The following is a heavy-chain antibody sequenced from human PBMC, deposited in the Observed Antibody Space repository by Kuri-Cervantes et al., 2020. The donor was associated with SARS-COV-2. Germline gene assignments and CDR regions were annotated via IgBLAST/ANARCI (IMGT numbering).Heavy chain of an antibody. D-gene: IGHD6-13*01. J-gene: IGHJ4*02. CDR2: IIPIFGTA. Sequence: SVKVSCKASGGTFSSYAISWVRQAPGQGLEWMGGIIPIFGTANYAQKLQGRVTMTTDTSTSTAYMELRSLRSDDTAVYYCAKDPRVIIAAAGDGYWGQGTLVTVSS. CDR3: AKDPRVIIAAAGDGY. CDR1: GGTFSSYA. V-gene: IGHV1-69*05.